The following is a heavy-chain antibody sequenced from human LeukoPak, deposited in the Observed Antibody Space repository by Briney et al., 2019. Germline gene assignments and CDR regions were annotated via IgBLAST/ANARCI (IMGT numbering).Heavy chain of an antibody. CDR3: AKSVVPAAIRGLGDAFDI. D-gene: IGHD2-2*01. CDR1: GFTLSSYA. J-gene: IGHJ3*02. CDR2: TSFDGSNQ. V-gene: IGHV3-30*04. Sequence: PGGSLRLSCAASGFTLSSYAMHWVRQAPGKGLEWVAVTSFDGSNQYYADSVKGRFTISRDNSKNTLYVQMNSLRAEDTAVYYCAKSVVPAAIRGLGDAFDIWGQGIMVTVSS.